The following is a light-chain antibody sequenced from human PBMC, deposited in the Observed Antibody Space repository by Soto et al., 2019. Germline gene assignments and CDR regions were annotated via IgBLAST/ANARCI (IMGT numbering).Light chain of an antibody. CDR2: DAS. Sequence: DIQMNKSPSTLSASVGDRVPITGRASQSISKWLAWYQQKPGKAPNLLIYDASNLESGVPSRFSGSGSGTEFTLTISSLQSEDFAVYYCQQYNNWPPNTVGQGTKVDIK. CDR3: QQYNNWPPNT. V-gene: IGKV1-5*01. CDR1: QSISKW. J-gene: IGKJ1*01.